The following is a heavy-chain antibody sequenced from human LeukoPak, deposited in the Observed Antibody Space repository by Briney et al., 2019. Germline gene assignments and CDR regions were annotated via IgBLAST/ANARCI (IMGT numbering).Heavy chain of an antibody. D-gene: IGHD7-27*01. CDR3: AKDRTWGLDY. CDR2: ISGSGATT. CDR1: GFAFNTYG. Sequence: GGSLRLSCAASGFAFNTYGMSWVRQAPGKGLEWVSAISGSGATTYYADSVKGRFTISRDNSKNTLYLQMSSVRAEDTALYYCAKDRTWGLDYWGHGTLVTVSS. V-gene: IGHV3-23*01. J-gene: IGHJ4*01.